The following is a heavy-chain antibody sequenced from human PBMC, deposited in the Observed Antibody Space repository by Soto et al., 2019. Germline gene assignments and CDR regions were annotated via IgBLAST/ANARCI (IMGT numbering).Heavy chain of an antibody. Sequence: TSETLSLTCAVSGDSISSVNWWSWVRQSPGQGLEWIGDIYHTGITNYNPSLQSRVTISVDKFKKEFSLNLTSVTAADTAVYYCARGWSGLVIIRFDPWGQGTLVTVSS. CDR3: ARGWSGLVIIRFDP. J-gene: IGHJ5*02. CDR1: GDSISSVNW. CDR2: IYHTGIT. V-gene: IGHV4-4*02. D-gene: IGHD3-9*01.